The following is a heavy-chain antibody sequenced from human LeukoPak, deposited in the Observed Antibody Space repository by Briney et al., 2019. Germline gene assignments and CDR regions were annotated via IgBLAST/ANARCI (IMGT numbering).Heavy chain of an antibody. CDR3: ARRAGGYSHPYDY. Sequence: GGSLRLSCVDSGFNVSDNYMSWVLQAPGKGLEWVSLIYSDDTTLYADSVKGRFTISRDISKNTLYLQMNSLRAEDTAMYYCARRAGGYSHPYDYWGQGILVTVSS. CDR1: GFNVSDNY. J-gene: IGHJ4*02. D-gene: IGHD4-23*01. CDR2: IYSDDTT. V-gene: IGHV3-53*01.